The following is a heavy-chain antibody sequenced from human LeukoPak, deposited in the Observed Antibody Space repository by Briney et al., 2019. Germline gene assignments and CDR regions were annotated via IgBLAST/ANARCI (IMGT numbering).Heavy chain of an antibody. CDR3: AKDSVWEGYNQKPSFDY. D-gene: IGHD5-24*01. J-gene: IGHJ4*02. Sequence: GGSLRLSCAASGFTFSLYTMSWVRQAPGKGLEWVSAISGSGGSTYYADSVKGRFTISRDNSKNTLYLQMNSLRAEDTAVYYCAKDSVWEGYNQKPSFDYWGQGTLVTVSS. CDR1: GFTFSLYT. V-gene: IGHV3-23*01. CDR2: ISGSGGST.